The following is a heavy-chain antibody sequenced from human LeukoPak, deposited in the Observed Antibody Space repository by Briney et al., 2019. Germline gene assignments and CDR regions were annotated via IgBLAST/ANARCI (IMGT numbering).Heavy chain of an antibody. CDR3: ARALPGMGV. Sequence: SETLSLTCTVSGGSVSSGSYYWSWIRQPPGKGLEWIGYIYYSGSTNYNPSLKSRVTISVDTSKNQFSLKLSSVTAADTAVYYCARALPGMGVWGKGTTVTVSS. CDR2: IYYSGST. J-gene: IGHJ6*04. V-gene: IGHV4-61*01. CDR1: GGSVSSGSYY.